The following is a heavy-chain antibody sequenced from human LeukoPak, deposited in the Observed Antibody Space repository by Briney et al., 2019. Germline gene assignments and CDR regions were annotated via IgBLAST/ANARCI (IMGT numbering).Heavy chain of an antibody. J-gene: IGHJ6*02. V-gene: IGHV4-4*07. Sequence: SETLSLTCTVSGGSISSYYWSWIRQPAGKGLEWIGRIYTSGSTNYNPSLKSRVTMSVDTSRNQFSLKLSSVTAADTAVYYCARDSYGDYYYYYGMDVWGQGTTVTVSS. CDR2: IYTSGST. D-gene: IGHD4-17*01. CDR3: ARDSYGDYYYYYGMDV. CDR1: GGSISSYY.